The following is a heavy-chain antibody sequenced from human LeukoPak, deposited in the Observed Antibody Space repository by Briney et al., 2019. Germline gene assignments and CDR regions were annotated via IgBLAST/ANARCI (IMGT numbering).Heavy chain of an antibody. V-gene: IGHV3-21*01. J-gene: IGHJ4*02. Sequence: PGGSLRLSCAASGFTFSSYSMNWVRQAPGKGLEWVSSISSSSSYIYYADSVKGRFTISRDNAKNSLYLQMNSLRAEDTAVYCCARGPIAVADYWGQGTLVTVSS. D-gene: IGHD6-19*01. CDR3: ARGPIAVADY. CDR1: GFTFSSYS. CDR2: ISSSSSYI.